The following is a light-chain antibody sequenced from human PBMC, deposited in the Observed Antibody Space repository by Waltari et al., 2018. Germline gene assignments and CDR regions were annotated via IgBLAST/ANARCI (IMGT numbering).Light chain of an antibody. CDR3: PSYDRDLNAVL. Sequence: QSVLTPPPSVSGAPGQSVTISCTGSSSNIGAGYHVHWYQQIPGYAPKFLFCGHENRPPRLPGRFCGSTTGTSASLSVTGLHVEDEAFYFCPSYDRDLNAVLFGGGTKLTVL. CDR2: GHE. V-gene: IGLV1-40*01. CDR1: SSNIGAGYH. J-gene: IGLJ2*01.